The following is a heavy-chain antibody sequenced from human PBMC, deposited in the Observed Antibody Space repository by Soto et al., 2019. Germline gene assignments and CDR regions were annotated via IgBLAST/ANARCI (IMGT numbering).Heavy chain of an antibody. CDR3: GAQDYGAKGYYFET. Sequence: QLQLQESGPGLVKPSETLSLTCTVSSGSISSSSSYWGWIRQPPGKGLEWIWSIYYSGNPYYNPYLKSRVTISIDTSKTQFSLKLNSVTTADTAVYSCGAQDYGAKGYYFETWGQGTLVTVSS. CDR1: SGSISSSSSY. D-gene: IGHD4-17*01. CDR2: IYYSGNP. J-gene: IGHJ4*02. V-gene: IGHV4-39*01.